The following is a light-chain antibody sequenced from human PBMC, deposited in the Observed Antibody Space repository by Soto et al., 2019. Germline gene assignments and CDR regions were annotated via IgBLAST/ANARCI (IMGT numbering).Light chain of an antibody. CDR1: SSDIGSYNS. J-gene: IGLJ1*01. CDR3: CSYAGSYTFV. CDR2: DVS. V-gene: IGLV2-11*01. Sequence: QSALTQPRSVSGSPGQSVTIACTGTSSDIGSYNSVSWYQQHPGKAPKVIIYDVSKRPSGVPDRFSGSKSANTASLTISGLQAEDEADYYCCSYAGSYTFVFGTGTKVTVL.